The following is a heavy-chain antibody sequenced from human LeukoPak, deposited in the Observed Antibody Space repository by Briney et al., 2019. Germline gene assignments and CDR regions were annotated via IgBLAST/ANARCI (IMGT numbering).Heavy chain of an antibody. D-gene: IGHD5-24*01. CDR1: GGSFSGYS. CDR2: INQSGST. CDR3: ARLRGWLHSPYDY. Sequence: SETLSLTCAVYGGSFSGYSWSWIRQPPGKGLEWIGEINQSGSTNYNPSLKSRVSISVDTSKNQFSLKLRSVTAADTAVYYCARLRGWLHSPYDYWGQGTLVTVSS. J-gene: IGHJ4*02. V-gene: IGHV4-34*01.